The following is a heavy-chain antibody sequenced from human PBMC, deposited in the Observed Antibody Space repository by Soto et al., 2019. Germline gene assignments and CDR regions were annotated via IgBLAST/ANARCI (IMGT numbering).Heavy chain of an antibody. CDR3: ARAGISQAAAGSLDCCPINS. J-gene: IGHJ4*02. D-gene: IGHD6-13*01. Sequence: EVQLVESGGGLVQPGGSLRLSCAASGFTVSSNYMSWVRQAPGKGLERVSIIYSGGTTYYADSVKGRFTISRDNAKNTLYLQMNRLSAEDTAGYYCARAGISQAAAGSLDCCPINSWGQGTLVTVSS. CDR2: IYSGGTT. V-gene: IGHV3-66*01. CDR1: GFTVSSNY.